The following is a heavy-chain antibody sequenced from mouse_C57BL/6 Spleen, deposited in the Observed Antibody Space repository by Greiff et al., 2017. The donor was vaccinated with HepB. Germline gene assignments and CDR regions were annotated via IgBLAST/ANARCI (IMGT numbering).Heavy chain of an antibody. CDR2: IRNKANNHAT. D-gene: IGHD4-1*01. Sequence: EVKVVESGGGLVQPGGSMKLSCAASGFTFSDAWMDWVRQSPEKGLEWVAEIRNKANNHATYYAESVKGRFTISRDDSKSSVYLQMNSLRAEDTGIYYCTVTGTVYWYFDVWGTGTTVTVSS. J-gene: IGHJ1*03. CDR3: TVTGTVYWYFDV. V-gene: IGHV6-6*01. CDR1: GFTFSDAW.